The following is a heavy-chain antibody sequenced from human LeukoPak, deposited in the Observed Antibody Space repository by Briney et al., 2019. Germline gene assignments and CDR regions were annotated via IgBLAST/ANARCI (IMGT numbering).Heavy chain of an antibody. CDR2: VLSGGGST. CDR1: GFNFGGYS. J-gene: IGHJ4*02. CDR3: AKDAIYGDGYWEFDY. Sequence: GGSLRLSCEGSGFNFGGYSMSWVRQAPGKGLEWVSGVLSGGGSTYYADAVKGRFTISRDNSRSTLYLRMNSLRAEDTAVYYCAKDAIYGDGYWEFDYWGQGTLVTVSS. V-gene: IGHV3-23*01. D-gene: IGHD2-21*01.